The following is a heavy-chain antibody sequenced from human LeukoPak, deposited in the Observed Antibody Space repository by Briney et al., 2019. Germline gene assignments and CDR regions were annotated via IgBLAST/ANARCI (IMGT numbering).Heavy chain of an antibody. CDR1: GYSFTSYW. D-gene: IGHD4-17*01. J-gene: IGHJ4*02. CDR2: IDPSDSYT. V-gene: IGHV5-10-1*01. Sequence: GESLRISCKASGYSFTSYWISWVRQMPGKGLEWMGRIDPSDSYTNYSPSFQGHVTISADKSISTAYLQWNSLKTSDTAMYYCATGASKVTTDFANYWGQGTQVAVSS. CDR3: ATGASKVTTDFANY.